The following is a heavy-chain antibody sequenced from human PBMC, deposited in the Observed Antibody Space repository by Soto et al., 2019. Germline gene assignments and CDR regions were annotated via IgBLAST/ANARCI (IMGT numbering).Heavy chain of an antibody. CDR1: GFSLSTSGVG. CDR2: IYWDDDK. J-gene: IGHJ2*01. CDR3: AHTTLAYDYGDYWYFDL. D-gene: IGHD4-17*01. V-gene: IGHV2-5*02. Sequence: QITLKESGPTLVKPTQTLTLTCTFSGFSLSTSGVGVGWIRQPPGKALEWLALIYWDDDKRYSPSLKSRLTITKDTSKNQVVLTITHMDPVDTATYYFAHTTLAYDYGDYWYFDLWGRGTLVTVSS.